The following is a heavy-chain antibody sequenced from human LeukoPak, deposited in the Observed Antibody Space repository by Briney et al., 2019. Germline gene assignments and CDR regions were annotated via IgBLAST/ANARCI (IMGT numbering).Heavy chain of an antibody. CDR2: IRYDGSNK. CDR1: GFTFSRYG. V-gene: IGHV3-30*02. J-gene: IGHJ6*03. CDR3: AKDTVAINYYYYYMDV. Sequence: GGSLRLSCAASGFTFSRYGMHWVRQAPGKGLEWVAFIRYDGSNKYYADSVKGRFTISRDNSKNTLYLQMNSLRAEDTAVYYCAKDTVAINYYYYYMDVWGKGTTVTISS. D-gene: IGHD2-15*01.